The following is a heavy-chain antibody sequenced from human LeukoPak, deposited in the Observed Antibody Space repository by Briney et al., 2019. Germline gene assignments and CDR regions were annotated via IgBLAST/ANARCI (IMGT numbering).Heavy chain of an antibody. Sequence: PGGTLRLSCAASGFTFSSYGMSWVRQAPGKGLEWVSAISGSGGSTYYADSVKGRFTISRDNSKNTLYLQMNSLRAEDTAVYYCAKVRRLRFLEGFDYWGQGTLVTVSS. D-gene: IGHD3-3*01. CDR1: GFTFSSYG. V-gene: IGHV3-23*01. J-gene: IGHJ4*02. CDR3: AKVRRLRFLEGFDY. CDR2: ISGSGGST.